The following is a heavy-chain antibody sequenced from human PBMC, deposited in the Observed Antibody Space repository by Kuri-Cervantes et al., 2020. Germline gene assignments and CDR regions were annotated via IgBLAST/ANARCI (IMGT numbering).Heavy chain of an antibody. J-gene: IGHJ4*02. V-gene: IGHV1-3*02. Sequence: ASVKVSCKASGYTFTSYAMHWVRQAPGQRLEWMGWSNAGNGNTKYSQEFQGRVTITRDTSASTAYMELSSLRSEDMAVYCCARERIKTYYYDSSGYYSDYWGQGTLVTVSS. D-gene: IGHD3-22*01. CDR1: GYTFTSYA. CDR3: ARERIKTYYYDSSGYYSDY. CDR2: SNAGNGNT.